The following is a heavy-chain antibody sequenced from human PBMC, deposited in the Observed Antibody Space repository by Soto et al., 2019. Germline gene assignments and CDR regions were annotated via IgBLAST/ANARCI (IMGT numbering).Heavy chain of an antibody. J-gene: IGHJ5*02. CDR2: INHSGST. Sequence: QVQLQQWGAGLLKPSETLSLTCAVYGGSFSGYYWSWIRQPPGKGLEWIGEINHSGSTNYNPSLKSRVTISVDTSKNQFSLKLSSVTAADTAVYYCAGNIVVVPAARFDPWGQGTLVTVSS. CDR1: GGSFSGYY. CDR3: AGNIVVVPAARFDP. D-gene: IGHD2-2*01. V-gene: IGHV4-34*01.